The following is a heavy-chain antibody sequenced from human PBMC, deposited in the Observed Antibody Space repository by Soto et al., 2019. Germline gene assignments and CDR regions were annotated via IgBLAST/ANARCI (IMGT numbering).Heavy chain of an antibody. Sequence: PGGSLRLSCVASGFPFSNYAMSWVRQAPGKGLGWVSVISGNGGRTHYADSVNGRVTISRDNSKNTLYLQMNRLRADDTAVYYCAKDGYSGYATAYYFDYWGQGTLVTVSS. CDR2: ISGNGGRT. D-gene: IGHD5-12*01. CDR3: AKDGYSGYATAYYFDY. J-gene: IGHJ4*02. CDR1: GFPFSNYA. V-gene: IGHV3-23*01.